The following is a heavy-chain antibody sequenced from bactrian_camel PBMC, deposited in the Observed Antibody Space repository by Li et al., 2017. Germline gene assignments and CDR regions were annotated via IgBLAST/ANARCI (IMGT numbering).Heavy chain of an antibody. V-gene: IGHV3S1*01. CDR3: AACGSWSLRRGFEYAY. Sequence: VQLVESGGGSVQPGGSLRLSCAASPRTYRNNWLAWFRQVPGKEREGVASIYTGGETLYADSVKGRFTISQDNAKYTLYLQMNSLKTEDTAVYYCAACGSWSLRRGFEYAYWGQGTQVTVS. J-gene: IGHJ4*01. CDR1: PRTYRNNW. CDR2: IYTGGET. D-gene: IGHD2*01.